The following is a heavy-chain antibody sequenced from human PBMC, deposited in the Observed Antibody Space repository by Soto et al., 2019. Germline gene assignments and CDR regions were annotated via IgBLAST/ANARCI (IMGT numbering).Heavy chain of an antibody. Sequence: SVKVSCKASGGTFSSFAISWVRQAPGQGLEWMGGMIPIFDTTNHAQKFQGRVTIIADESTSTAYMELSSLRFEDTAVYYCARARAERARSYDFWGGSFDYWGQGTLVTVSS. D-gene: IGHD3-3*01. V-gene: IGHV1-69*13. CDR3: ARARAERARSYDFWGGSFDY. CDR1: GGTFSSFA. J-gene: IGHJ4*02. CDR2: MIPIFDTT.